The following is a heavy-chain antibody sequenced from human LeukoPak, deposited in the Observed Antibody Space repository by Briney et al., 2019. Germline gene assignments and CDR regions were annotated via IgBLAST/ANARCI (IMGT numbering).Heavy chain of an antibody. CDR3: ARGSGGYDYADYYYGMDV. V-gene: IGHV4-59*01. CDR2: IYYSGSP. J-gene: IGHJ6*02. CDR1: GGSICSYY. D-gene: IGHD5-12*01. Sequence: SETLSLTCTVSGGSICSYYWSCIREPPGKGLEWSGYIYYSGSPNSNPSLKSRVTISVDTSKNQFSLKLSSVTAADTAVYYCARGSGGYDYADYYYGMDVGGQGTPVTVSS.